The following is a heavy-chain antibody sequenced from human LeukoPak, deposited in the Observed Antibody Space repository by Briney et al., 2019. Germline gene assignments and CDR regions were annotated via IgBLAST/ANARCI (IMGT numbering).Heavy chain of an antibody. CDR2: ISGSGGST. CDR1: GFTFSSYA. Sequence: GGSLRLSCAASGFTFSSYAMSWVRQAPGKGLEWVSAISGSGGSTYYADSVKGRFTISRDNSKNTLYLQMNSLRAEDTAVYYCAKDQSYDFWSGYYTDVNWFDPWGQGTLVTVSS. J-gene: IGHJ5*02. CDR3: AKDQSYDFWSGYYTDVNWFDP. D-gene: IGHD3-3*01. V-gene: IGHV3-23*01.